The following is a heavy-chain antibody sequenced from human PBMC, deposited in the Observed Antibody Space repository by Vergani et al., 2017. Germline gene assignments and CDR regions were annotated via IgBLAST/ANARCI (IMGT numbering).Heavy chain of an antibody. CDR3: AGGSSIAARRRYWYFDL. CDR2: INHSGST. Sequence: QVQLQQWGAGLLKPSETLSLTCAVYGGSFSGYYWSWIRQPPGKGLEWIGEINHSGSTNYNPSLKSRVTISVDTSKNQFSLKLSSVTAADTAVYYCAGGSSIAARRRYWYFDLWGRGTLVTVSS. CDR1: GGSFSGYY. D-gene: IGHD6-6*01. V-gene: IGHV4-34*01. J-gene: IGHJ2*01.